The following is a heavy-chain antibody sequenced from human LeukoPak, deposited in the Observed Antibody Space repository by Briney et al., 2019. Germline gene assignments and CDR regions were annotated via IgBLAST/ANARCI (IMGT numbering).Heavy chain of an antibody. Sequence: PGGSLRLSCAASGFIFSNYALAWVRQAPGKGLEWVSGISRIGGSTHYADSVKGRFTISRDNSKNILYLQMYSLRAEDTALYYCAKDFVGTGNFRGGDYWGQGTLVTVSS. CDR3: AKDFVGTGNFRGGDY. J-gene: IGHJ4*02. D-gene: IGHD1-1*01. V-gene: IGHV3-23*01. CDR1: GFIFSNYA. CDR2: ISRIGGST.